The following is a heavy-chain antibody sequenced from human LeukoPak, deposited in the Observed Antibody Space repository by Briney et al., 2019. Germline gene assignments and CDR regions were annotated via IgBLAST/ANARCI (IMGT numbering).Heavy chain of an antibody. D-gene: IGHD3-3*01. V-gene: IGHV1-69*13. J-gene: IGHJ3*02. CDR3: ARVRDFWSGRDAFDI. Sequence: GASVKVSCKASGGTFSSYAISWVRQAPGQGLEWMGGIIPIFGTANYAQKFQGRVTITADESTSTAYMELSSLRSEDTAVYYCARVRDFWSGRDAFDIWGQGTMVTVSS. CDR2: IIPIFGTA. CDR1: GGTFSSYA.